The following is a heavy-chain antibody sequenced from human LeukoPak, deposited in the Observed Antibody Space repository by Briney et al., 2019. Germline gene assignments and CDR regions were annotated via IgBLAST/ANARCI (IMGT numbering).Heavy chain of an antibody. CDR1: GFTFSSYS. D-gene: IGHD3-9*01. CDR2: IKQDDSEI. CDR3: ARLREGTTGYRAFDI. J-gene: IGHJ3*02. Sequence: PGGSLRLSCAASGFTFSSYSMNWVRQAPGKGLEWVANIKQDDSEIYYVDSVKGRFTMSRDNAKNSAFLQMNSLRAEDTGVYYCARLREGTTGYRAFDIWGQGTMVTVSS. V-gene: IGHV3-7*01.